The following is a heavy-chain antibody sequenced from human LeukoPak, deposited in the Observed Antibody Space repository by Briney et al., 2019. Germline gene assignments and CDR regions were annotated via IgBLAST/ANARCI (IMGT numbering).Heavy chain of an antibody. CDR3: ARERVDNGSGPPDY. J-gene: IGHJ4*02. CDR2: IWYDGSNK. D-gene: IGHD2-15*01. V-gene: IGHV3-33*01. Sequence: PGGSLRLSCAASGFTFSSYGMHWVRQAPGKGLEWVAVIWYDGSNKYYADSVKGRFTISRDNSKNTLYLQMNSLRAEDTAVYYCARERVDNGSGPPDYWGREPLVTVSS. CDR1: GFTFSSYG.